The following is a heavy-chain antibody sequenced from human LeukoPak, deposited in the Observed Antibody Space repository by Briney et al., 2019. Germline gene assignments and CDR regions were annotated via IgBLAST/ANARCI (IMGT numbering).Heavy chain of an antibody. Sequence: SETLSLTCTVSGGSISSGSYYWSWIRQPAGKGLEWIGRIYTSGSTNYNPSLKSRVTISVDTSKNQFSLKLSSVTAADTAVYYCARGDYGDYVADYWGQGTLVTVSS. CDR2: IYTSGST. V-gene: IGHV4-61*02. CDR1: GGSISSGSYY. J-gene: IGHJ4*02. D-gene: IGHD4-17*01. CDR3: ARGDYGDYVADY.